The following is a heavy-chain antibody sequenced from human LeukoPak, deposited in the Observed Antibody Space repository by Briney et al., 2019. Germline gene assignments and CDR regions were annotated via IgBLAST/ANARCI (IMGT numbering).Heavy chain of an antibody. J-gene: IGHJ3*02. D-gene: IGHD3-10*01. CDR2: TYYRSRWLN. Sequence: SQTLSLTCAISGDSVSSNSATWNCLRQSPSRGLEWLGRTYYRSRWLNDYAVSVKGRITVNPDPSKNQFSLQLHSVSPEDTAVYYCVRDSGMGLDAFDIWGQGTMVTVSS. V-gene: IGHV6-1*01. CDR1: GDSVSSNSAT. CDR3: VRDSGMGLDAFDI.